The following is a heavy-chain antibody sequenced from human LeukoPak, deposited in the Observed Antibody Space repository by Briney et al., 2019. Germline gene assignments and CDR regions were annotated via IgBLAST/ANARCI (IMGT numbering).Heavy chain of an antibody. J-gene: IGHJ4*02. CDR1: GASVSNYY. V-gene: IGHV4-59*08. CDR2: ISDSGSP. CDR3: ARHADGGVFIKTYFFDS. Sequence: PSETLSLTCSVSGASVSNYYWSWLRQTPGKGLEWIGHISDSGSPTCNPSLKSRVTISEDMAKNQISLNLRSVTAADTAVYYCARHADGGVFIKTYFFDSWGQGFLVSVSS. D-gene: IGHD3-16*01.